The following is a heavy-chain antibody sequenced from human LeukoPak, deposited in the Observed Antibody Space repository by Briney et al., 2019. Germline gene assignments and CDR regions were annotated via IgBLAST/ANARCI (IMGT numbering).Heavy chain of an antibody. J-gene: IGHJ4*02. Sequence: GRSLRLSYAASGFTFSSYAMHWVRQAPGKGLEWVAVISYDGSNKYYADSVKGRFTISRDNSKNTLYLQMNSLRAEDTAVYYCASYHDYGSSWGQGTLVTVSS. D-gene: IGHD4-17*01. CDR3: ASYHDYGSS. CDR2: ISYDGSNK. CDR1: GFTFSSYA. V-gene: IGHV3-30*04.